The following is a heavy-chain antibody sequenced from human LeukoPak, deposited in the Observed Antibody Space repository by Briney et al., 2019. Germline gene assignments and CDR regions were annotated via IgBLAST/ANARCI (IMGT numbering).Heavy chain of an antibody. CDR1: GGSISPYY. J-gene: IGHJ2*01. D-gene: IGHD1-14*01. CDR2: IYYSGRT. Sequence: SETLSLTCTVSGGSISPYYWTWIRQSPGKALEWIGYIYYSGRTSYNPSLKSRVTMSVDTSKNQFSLQLSSVTAADTSVYYCARDGNPWNLDVWGRGTLVTVSS. CDR3: ARDGNPWNLDV. V-gene: IGHV4-59*01.